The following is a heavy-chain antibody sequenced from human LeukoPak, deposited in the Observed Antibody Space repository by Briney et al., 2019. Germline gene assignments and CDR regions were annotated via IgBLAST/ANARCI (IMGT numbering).Heavy chain of an antibody. CDR3: ARAGDSSGNAFDI. CDR2: ISSSSSYI. D-gene: IGHD3-22*01. J-gene: IGHJ3*02. V-gene: IGHV3-21*01. Sequence: GGTLRFYGSGSGFTCSSFSMNWVRQAPGKELKWVSSISSSSSYIDYADSVKGRFTISRANAKNSLYLQMNSLRAEDTAVYYCARAGDSSGNAFDIWGQGTMVTVSS. CDR1: GFTCSSFS.